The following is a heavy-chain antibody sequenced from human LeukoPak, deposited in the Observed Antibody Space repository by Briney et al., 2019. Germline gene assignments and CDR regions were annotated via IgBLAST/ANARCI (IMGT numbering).Heavy chain of an antibody. J-gene: IGHJ5*02. CDR2: INPNSGGT. V-gene: IGHV1-2*06. CDR3: ARGVSSTSSLGWFDP. Sequence: ASVKVSCKASGYTFTGYYMHWVRQAPGQGLEWMGRINPNSGGTNYAQKFQGRVTMTRGTSISTAYMELSRLRSDDTAVYYCARGVSSTSSLGWFDPWGQGTLVTVSS. CDR1: GYTFTGYY. D-gene: IGHD2-2*01.